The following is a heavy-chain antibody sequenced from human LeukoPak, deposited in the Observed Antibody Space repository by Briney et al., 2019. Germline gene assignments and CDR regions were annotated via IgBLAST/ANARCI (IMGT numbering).Heavy chain of an antibody. V-gene: IGHV3-74*01. Sequence: GSLRLSCAASGFTFSSYWMHWVRQAPGKGLVWVSRINSDGSSTSYADSVKGRFTISRDNAKNTLYLQMNSLRAEDTAVYYCARAGDIVDSSGWLRYYYYYMDVWGQGTMVTVSS. J-gene: IGHJ6*03. CDR2: INSDGSST. CDR3: ARAGDIVDSSGWLRYYYYYMDV. D-gene: IGHD6-19*01. CDR1: GFTFSSYW.